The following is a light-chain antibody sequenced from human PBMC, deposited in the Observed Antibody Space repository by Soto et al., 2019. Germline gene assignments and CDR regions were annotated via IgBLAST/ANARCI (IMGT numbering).Light chain of an antibody. CDR2: GAS. Sequence: EIVFTQSPGTLYLSPGERATLSCRASQSVSSSYLAWYRQKPGQAPRLLIYGASSRATGIPDRFSGSGSGTDFTLTISRLEPEDFAVYYCQHYGSSLRTCGQGTKVEIK. J-gene: IGKJ1*01. CDR3: QHYGSSLRT. V-gene: IGKV3-20*01. CDR1: QSVSSSY.